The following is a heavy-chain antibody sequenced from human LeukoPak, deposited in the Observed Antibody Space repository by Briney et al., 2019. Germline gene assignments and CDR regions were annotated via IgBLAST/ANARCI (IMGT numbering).Heavy chain of an antibody. CDR3: ARDLTFSY. J-gene: IGHJ4*02. V-gene: IGHV3-48*02. CDR2: ISSSDSTI. Sequence: GGSLRLSCAASGFTFGSYIMNWVRQAPGKGLEWVSYISSSDSTIYYSDSVKGRFTISRDNAKNSLCLQMNSLRDEDTAVYYCARDLTFSYWGQGTLVTVSS. D-gene: IGHD2/OR15-2a*01. CDR1: GFTFGSYI.